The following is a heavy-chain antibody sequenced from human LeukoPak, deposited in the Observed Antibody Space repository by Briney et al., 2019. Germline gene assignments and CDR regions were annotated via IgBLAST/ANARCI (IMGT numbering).Heavy chain of an antibody. D-gene: IGHD2-15*01. V-gene: IGHV1-2*02. Sequence: ASVKVSCKASGYTFTGYYMHWVRQAPGQGLEWMGWINPNSGGTNYAQKFQGRVTMTRDTSISTAYMELSRLRSDDTAVYYCAGGCSGGSCYFDYWGQGTLVTVSS. J-gene: IGHJ4*02. CDR3: AGGCSGGSCYFDY. CDR2: INPNSGGT. CDR1: GYTFTGYY.